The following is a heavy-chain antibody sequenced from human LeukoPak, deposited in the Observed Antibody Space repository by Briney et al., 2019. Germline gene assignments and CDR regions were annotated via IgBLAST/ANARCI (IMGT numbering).Heavy chain of an antibody. D-gene: IGHD6-13*01. CDR2: ISYDGSNK. V-gene: IGHV3-30*18. CDR3: AKGGVDSNSWYELDY. J-gene: IGHJ4*02. CDR1: GFTFSSYG. Sequence: GGSLRLSCAVSGFTFSSYGMHWVRQAPGKGLEWVSIISYDGSNKYYADSVKGRFTIFRDNSKNTLYLQMNSLRAEDTAVHYCAKGGVDSNSWYELDYWGQGTLVTVSS.